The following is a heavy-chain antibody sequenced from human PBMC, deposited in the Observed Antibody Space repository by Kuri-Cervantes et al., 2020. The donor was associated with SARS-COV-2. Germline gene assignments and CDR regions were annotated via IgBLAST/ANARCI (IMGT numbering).Heavy chain of an antibody. J-gene: IGHJ4*02. Sequence: GESLKISCAASGFTFSSYSMNWVRQAPGKGLEWVSSISSSSGYIYYADSVKGRFTISRDNAKNSLYLQMNSLRAEDTAVYYCARGSVFPLAVAGTVDYWGQGTLVTVSS. CDR1: GFTFSSYS. V-gene: IGHV3-21*01. CDR3: ARGSVFPLAVAGTVDY. D-gene: IGHD6-19*01. CDR2: ISSSSGYI.